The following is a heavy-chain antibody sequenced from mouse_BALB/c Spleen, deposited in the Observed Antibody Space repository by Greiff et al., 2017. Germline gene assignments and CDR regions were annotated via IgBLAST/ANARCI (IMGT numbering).Heavy chain of an antibody. J-gene: IGHJ3*01. CDR1: GYTFTSYD. D-gene: IGHD2-14*01. CDR3: ARTYYRYDGSGFAY. Sequence: VQLQQSGAELVKPGASVKLSCKASGYTFTSYDINWVRQRPEQGLEWIGWIFPGDGSTKYNEKFKGKATLTTDKSSSTAYMQLSRLTSEDSAVYFCARTYYRYDGSGFAYWGQGTLVTVSA. V-gene: IGHV1S56*01. CDR2: IFPGDGST.